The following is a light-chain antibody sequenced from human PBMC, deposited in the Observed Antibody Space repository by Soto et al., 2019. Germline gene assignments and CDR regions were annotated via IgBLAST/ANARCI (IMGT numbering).Light chain of an antibody. Sequence: EIVLTQSPATLSLSPGERATLSCRASQGINNYLAWYQQKPGQPPRLLIYDASNRATGIPARFSGSGSGTEFALTISSLEPEDFALYYCQQRVIWPPITFDQGTRLEIK. J-gene: IGKJ5*01. CDR2: DAS. CDR1: QGINNY. CDR3: QQRVIWPPIT. V-gene: IGKV3-11*01.